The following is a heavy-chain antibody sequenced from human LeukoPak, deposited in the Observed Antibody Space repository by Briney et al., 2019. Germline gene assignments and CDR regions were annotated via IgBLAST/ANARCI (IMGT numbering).Heavy chain of an antibody. V-gene: IGHV4-39*07. D-gene: IGHD5-12*01. CDR2: INHSGST. J-gene: IGHJ6*03. CDR1: GGSVSSSSYY. CDR3: ARVAIVATRGFGVYYYYYMDV. Sequence: SETLSLTCTVSGGSVSSSSYYWGWIRQPPGKGLEWIGEINHSGSTNYNPSLKSRVTISVDTSKNQFSLKLSSVTAADTAVYYCARVAIVATRGFGVYYYYYMDVWGKGTTVTVSS.